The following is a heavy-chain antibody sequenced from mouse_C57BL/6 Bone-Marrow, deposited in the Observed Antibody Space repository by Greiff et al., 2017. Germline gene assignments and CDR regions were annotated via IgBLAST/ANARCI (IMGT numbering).Heavy chain of an antibody. CDR2: IDPDDGDT. J-gene: IGHJ2*01. CDR1: GFNIKDYY. CDR3: TRIYLPYRCNY. Sequence: VQLQQPGAELVRPGASVKLSCTASGFNIKDYYMHWVKQRPEQGLEWIGRIDPDDGDTEYAQKFQGKATLTADTSSNTAYLQLSSLTSEDTAVYYGTRIYLPYRCNYWGQGTTLTVSS. V-gene: IGHV14-1*01. D-gene: IGHD1-1*01.